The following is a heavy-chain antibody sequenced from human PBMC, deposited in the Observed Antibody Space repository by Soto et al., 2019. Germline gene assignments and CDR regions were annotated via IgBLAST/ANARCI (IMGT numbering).Heavy chain of an antibody. D-gene: IGHD2-2*01. V-gene: IGHV3-30-3*01. CDR2: ISYDGSNK. J-gene: IGHJ4*02. CDR1: GFTFSSYA. Sequence: GGSLRLSCAASGFTFSSYAMHWVRQAPGKGLEWVAVISYDGSNKYYADSVKGRFTISRDNSKSTLYLQMNSLRAEDTAVYYCARGPSSLTRFDYWGQGTLVTVSS. CDR3: ARGPSSLTRFDY.